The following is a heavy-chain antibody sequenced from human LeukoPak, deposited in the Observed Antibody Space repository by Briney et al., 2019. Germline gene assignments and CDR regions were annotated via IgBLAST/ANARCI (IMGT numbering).Heavy chain of an antibody. J-gene: IGHJ4*02. CDR1: GGSISSGDYY. Sequence: SQTLSLTCTVSGGSISSGDYYWSWIRQPPGKGLEWIGYIYDSGSTYYTPSLRGRVTISVDTSKNQFSLNLSSVTAADTAVYYCARGYSLDYWGQGTLVTVSS. V-gene: IGHV4-30-4*01. CDR3: ARGYSLDY. D-gene: IGHD5-18*01. CDR2: IYDSGST.